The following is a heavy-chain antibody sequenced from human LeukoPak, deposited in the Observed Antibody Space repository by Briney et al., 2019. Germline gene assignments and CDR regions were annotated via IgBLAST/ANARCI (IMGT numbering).Heavy chain of an antibody. CDR3: ARVNFWCSSSWYSIDY. CDR2: IYYSGST. V-gene: IGHV4-39*07. Sequence: SETLSLTCTVSGGSISSSSYYWGWIRQPPGKGLEWIGSIYYSGSTYYNPSLKSRVTISVDTPKNQFSLKLSSVTAADTAVYYCARVNFWCSSSWYSIDYWGQGTLVTVSS. CDR1: GGSISSSSYY. D-gene: IGHD6-13*01. J-gene: IGHJ4*02.